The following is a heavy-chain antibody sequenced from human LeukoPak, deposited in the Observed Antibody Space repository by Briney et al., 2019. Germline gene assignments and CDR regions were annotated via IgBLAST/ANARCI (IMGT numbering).Heavy chain of an antibody. V-gene: IGHV4-34*01. Sequence: AETLSLTCAVYGGSFSGYYWSWIRQPPGKGLEWIGEINHSGNTKYNPSLKSRVSISVDTSKNQFSLKLSSVTAADTAVNYCANRGGYKFRFTDYYYYYMDVWGNGTTVTVSS. D-gene: IGHD5-18*01. CDR1: GGSFSGYY. J-gene: IGHJ6*03. CDR3: ANRGGYKFRFTDYYYYYMDV. CDR2: INHSGNT.